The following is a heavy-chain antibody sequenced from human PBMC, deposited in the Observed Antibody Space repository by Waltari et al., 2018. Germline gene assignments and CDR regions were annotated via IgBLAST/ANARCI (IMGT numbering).Heavy chain of an antibody. V-gene: IGHV4-59*01. CDR1: GGSISSYY. Sequence: QVQLQESGPGLVKPSETLSLTCTVSGGSISSYYWTWIRQAPGKGLEWIGYIYYSGSTNSNPSLKSRVTISVDTSKNQFSLKLSSVTAADTAVYYCAREKGYSYGYGGFDYWGQGTLVTVSS. CDR2: IYYSGST. D-gene: IGHD5-18*01. J-gene: IGHJ4*02. CDR3: AREKGYSYGYGGFDY.